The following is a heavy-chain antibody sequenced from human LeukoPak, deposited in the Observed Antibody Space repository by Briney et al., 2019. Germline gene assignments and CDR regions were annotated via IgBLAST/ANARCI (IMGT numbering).Heavy chain of an antibody. CDR3: ARDRKSGSSGYFDY. J-gene: IGHJ4*02. D-gene: IGHD3-22*01. V-gene: IGHV4-31*03. Sequence: SETLSLTCTVSGGSISSGGYYWSWIRQHPGKGLEWIGYVYYSGSTYYTPSLKSRLTISVDTSKNQFSLKLSSVTAADTAVYYCARDRKSGSSGYFDYRGQGTLVTVSS. CDR1: GGSISSGGYY. CDR2: VYYSGST.